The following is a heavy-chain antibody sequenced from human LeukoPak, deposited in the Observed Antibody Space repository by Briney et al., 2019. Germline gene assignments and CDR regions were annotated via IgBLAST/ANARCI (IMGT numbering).Heavy chain of an antibody. Sequence: ASVKVSCKASGYTFTGYYIHWVRQAPGQGLEWMGWINPHSGGTHYAQKFQGRVTMTRGTSISIASMELSRLRSDDTAVYYCARDRDQQLIYGFDIWGQGTMVTVSS. D-gene: IGHD6-13*01. J-gene: IGHJ3*02. V-gene: IGHV1-2*02. CDR1: GYTFTGYY. CDR3: ARDRDQQLIYGFDI. CDR2: INPHSGGT.